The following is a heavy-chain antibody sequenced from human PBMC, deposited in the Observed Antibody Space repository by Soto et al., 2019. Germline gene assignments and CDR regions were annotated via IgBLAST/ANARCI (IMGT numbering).Heavy chain of an antibody. V-gene: IGHV4-4*02. D-gene: IGHD6-19*01. Sequence: PSETLSLTCAVSGGSISSSNWWSWVRQPPGKGLEWIGEIYHSGSTNYNPSLKSRVTISVDKSKKQFSLKLSSVTAADTAVYYCTKSAQINSSGCYRDWGQGTLVTVSS. CDR3: TKSAQINSSGCYRD. J-gene: IGHJ4*02. CDR2: IYHSGST. CDR1: GGSISSSNW.